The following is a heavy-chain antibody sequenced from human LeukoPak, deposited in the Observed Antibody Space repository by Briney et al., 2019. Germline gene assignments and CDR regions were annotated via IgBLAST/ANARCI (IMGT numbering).Heavy chain of an antibody. V-gene: IGHV3-23*01. CDR2: TSGSGGST. Sequence: PGGSLRLSCAASGFTFSSYAMSWVRQAPGKGLEWVSATSGSGGSTYYADSVKGRFTISRDNSKNTLYLQMNSLRAEDTAVYYCAKELRITIFGVVIIGYYGMDVWGQGTTVTVSS. CDR3: AKELRITIFGVVIIGYYGMDV. CDR1: GFTFSSYA. J-gene: IGHJ6*02. D-gene: IGHD3-3*01.